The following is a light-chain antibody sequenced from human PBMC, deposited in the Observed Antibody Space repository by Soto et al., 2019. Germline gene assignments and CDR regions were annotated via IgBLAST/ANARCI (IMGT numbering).Light chain of an antibody. CDR2: DVS. Sequence: QSALTQPASVSGSPGQSITISCTGTSSDGGGYNYVSWYQQHPGKAPKLMIYDVSNRPSGVSNRFSGSKSGNTAYLTISGLQAEDEADYYCSSYTSSSTLYVFGTGTKLTVL. V-gene: IGLV2-14*01. CDR1: SSDGGGYNY. J-gene: IGLJ1*01. CDR3: SSYTSSSTLYV.